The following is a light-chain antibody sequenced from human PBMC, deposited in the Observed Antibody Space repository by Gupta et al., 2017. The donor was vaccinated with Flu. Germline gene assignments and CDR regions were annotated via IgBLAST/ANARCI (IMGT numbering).Light chain of an antibody. J-gene: IGLJ3*02. Sequence: TVTISCTRSGGSIASNYVQWYQQRPGSSPTTVSYENNQRPSGVPDRFSGSIDSSSTSASLTISGLKTEDESYYYSQSYDNDNVVFGGGTKLTVL. V-gene: IGLV6-57*01. CDR1: GGSIASNY. CDR3: QSYDNDNVV. CDR2: ENN.